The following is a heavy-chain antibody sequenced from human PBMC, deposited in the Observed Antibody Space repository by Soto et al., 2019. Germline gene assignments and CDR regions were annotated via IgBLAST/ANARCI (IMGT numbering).Heavy chain of an antibody. D-gene: IGHD1-26*01. CDR1: GFTFTRYS. CDR3: AREDGVVGATSAFDY. CDR2: INGRGNYK. J-gene: IGHJ4*02. Sequence: EVQLVESGGGLVKPGGSLRLSCAASGFTFTRYSMNWVRQAPGMGLEWVSSINGRGNYKYYTDSVEGRFTISRDNAQNSLYLQMNSLRAEDTAVYYCAREDGVVGATSAFDYWGQGTLVTVSS. V-gene: IGHV3-21*01.